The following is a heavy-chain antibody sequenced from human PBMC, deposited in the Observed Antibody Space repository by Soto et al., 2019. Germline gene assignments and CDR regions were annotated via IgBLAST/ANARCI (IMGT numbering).Heavy chain of an antibody. Sequence: QVQLVESGGGLVKPGGSLRLSCAASGLTFSDCYMNWIRQAPGKGLEWVSYISSSGSSINYAGSVKGRFTISRDNAKNSLYLQMNSLRAEDTAMYYCARVRFGEWGYAMDVWGQGTTVILSS. V-gene: IGHV3-11*01. CDR3: ARVRFGEWGYAMDV. CDR2: ISSSGSSI. CDR1: GLTFSDCY. J-gene: IGHJ6*02. D-gene: IGHD3-10*01.